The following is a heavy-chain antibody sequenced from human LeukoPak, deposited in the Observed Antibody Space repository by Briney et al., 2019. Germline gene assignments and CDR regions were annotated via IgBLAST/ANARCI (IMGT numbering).Heavy chain of an antibody. J-gene: IGHJ4*02. D-gene: IGHD5-12*01. CDR2: ISWNSGSI. Sequence: PGGSLRLSCAASGFTFDDYAMHWVRQAPGKGLEWVSGISWNSGSIGYADSVKGRFTISRDNAKNSLYLQMNSLRPEDTALYYCAGMGYSGYEKGLHWGQGTLVTVSS. CDR1: GFTFDDYA. CDR3: AGMGYSGYEKGLH. V-gene: IGHV3-9*01.